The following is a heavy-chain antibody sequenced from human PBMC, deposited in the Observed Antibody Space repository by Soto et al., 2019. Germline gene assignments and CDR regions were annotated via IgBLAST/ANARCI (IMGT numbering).Heavy chain of an antibody. CDR3: ARDIVVVPAAVCGMDV. CDR1: GYTFTSYY. V-gene: IGHV1-46*01. D-gene: IGHD2-2*01. CDR2: INPSGGST. J-gene: IGHJ6*02. Sequence: GASVKVSCKASGYTFTSYYMHWVRQAPGQGLEWMGIINPSGGSTSYAQKFQGRVTMTRDTSTSTVYMELSSLRSEDTAVYYCARDIVVVPAAVCGMDVWGQGTTVTVSS.